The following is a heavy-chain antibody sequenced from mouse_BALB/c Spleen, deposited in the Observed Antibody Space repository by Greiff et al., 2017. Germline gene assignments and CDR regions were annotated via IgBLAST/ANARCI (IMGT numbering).Heavy chain of an antibody. Sequence: LVESGPELVKPGASVKMSCKASGYTFTSYVMHWVKQKPGQGLEWIGYINPYNDGTKYNEKFKGKATLTSDKSSSTAYMELSSLTSEDSAVYYCARWGLTGDYWGQGTTLTVSS. CDR1: GYTFTSYV. CDR2: INPYNDGT. CDR3: ARWGLTGDY. V-gene: IGHV1-14*01. J-gene: IGHJ2*01. D-gene: IGHD4-1*01.